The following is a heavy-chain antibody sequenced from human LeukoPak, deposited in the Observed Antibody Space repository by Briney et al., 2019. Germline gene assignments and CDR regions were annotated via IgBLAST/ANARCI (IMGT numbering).Heavy chain of an antibody. J-gene: IGHJ4*02. Sequence: GGSLRLSYVASGFTFSSYWMHWVRQAPGKGLVWVSRIHSDGTGTSYADSVKGRFTISRDNAKNTLYLQMNSLRAEDTAVYYCARGSSVREDYWGQGTLVTVSS. CDR2: IHSDGTGT. V-gene: IGHV3-74*01. CDR3: ARGSSVREDY. D-gene: IGHD3-10*01. CDR1: GFTFSSYW.